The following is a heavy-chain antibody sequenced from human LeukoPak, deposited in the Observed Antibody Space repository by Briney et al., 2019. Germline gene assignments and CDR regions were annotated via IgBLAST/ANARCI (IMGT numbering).Heavy chain of an antibody. CDR2: IIPIFGTA. J-gene: IGHJ3*02. CDR3: ARERRPMIVVVTPGLNAFDI. V-gene: IGHV1-69*13. Sequence: SVKVSCKASGGTFSSYAISWVRQAPGQGLEWMGGIIPIFGTANYAQKFQGRVTITADESTSTAYMELSSLRSEDTAVYYCARERRPMIVVVTPGLNAFDIWGQGTMVTVSS. D-gene: IGHD3-22*01. CDR1: GGTFSSYA.